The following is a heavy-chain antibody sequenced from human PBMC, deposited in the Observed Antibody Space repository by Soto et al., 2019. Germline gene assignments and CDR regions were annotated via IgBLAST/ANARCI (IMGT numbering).Heavy chain of an antibody. D-gene: IGHD1-1*01. Sequence: DVQLVESGGGLVQPGRSLRLSCVTSGFTFDDYAMHWVRQAPGKGLEWVSSISWNSGNIDYADSVKGRFTVSRDNARNSLYLHMDSLRSEDTALYYCARDASITTSYLPYWGQGTLVTVSS. CDR1: GFTFDDYA. CDR3: ARDASITTSYLPY. V-gene: IGHV3-9*01. J-gene: IGHJ4*02. CDR2: ISWNSGNI.